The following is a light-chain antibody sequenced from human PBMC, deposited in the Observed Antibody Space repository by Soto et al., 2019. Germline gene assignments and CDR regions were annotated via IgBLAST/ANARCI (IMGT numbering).Light chain of an antibody. CDR3: AAWDDSLNGVV. CDR2: TNN. Sequence: QSALTQPPSASGTPGQRVTISCSGSSSNIGSSTVSWYQQLPGTAPKLLIYTNNQRPSGVPDRFSGSKSGTSASLAISGLQSEDEADYYGAAWDDSLNGVVFGGGTKLTVL. J-gene: IGLJ3*02. V-gene: IGLV1-44*01. CDR1: SSNIGSST.